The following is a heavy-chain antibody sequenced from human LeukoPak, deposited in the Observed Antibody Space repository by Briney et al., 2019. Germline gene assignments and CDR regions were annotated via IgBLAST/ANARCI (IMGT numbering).Heavy chain of an antibody. CDR1: GFTFSSYA. D-gene: IGHD6-19*01. Sequence: GGSLRLSCAASGFTFSSYAMSSVRQAPGKGLEWVSAISGSGGSTYYADSVKGRFTISRDNSKNTLYLQMNSLRAEDTAVYYCAKAVLQWLVLFYFDYWGQGTLVTVSS. CDR3: AKAVLQWLVLFYFDY. V-gene: IGHV3-23*01. J-gene: IGHJ4*02. CDR2: ISGSGGST.